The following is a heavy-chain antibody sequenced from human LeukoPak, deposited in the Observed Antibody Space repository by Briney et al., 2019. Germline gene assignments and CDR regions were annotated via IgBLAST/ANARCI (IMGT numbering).Heavy chain of an antibody. D-gene: IGHD2-2*02. V-gene: IGHV1-18*01. J-gene: IGHJ5*02. CDR2: ISAYNGNT. CDR1: GYTFISYG. CDR3: ARDHGGYCSSTSCYIWFDT. Sequence: ASVKVSCKASGYTFISYGISWVRQAPGQGLEWMGWISAYNGNTNYAQKLQGRVTMTTDTSTSTASMELRRLRDDDTAVYYCARDHGGYCSSTSCYIWFDTWGQGKPVTVSS.